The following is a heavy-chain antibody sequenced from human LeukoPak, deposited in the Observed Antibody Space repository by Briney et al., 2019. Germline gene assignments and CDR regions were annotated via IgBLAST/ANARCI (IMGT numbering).Heavy chain of an antibody. CDR2: IYASGNA. J-gene: IGHJ6*03. CDR1: SGSIRSGGYY. CDR3: ARAQARDSDNSSYMDV. Sequence: SQTLSLTCTVSSGSIRSGGYYWSWIRQPAGKRLEWIGRIYASGNANYNPSLKIRVTISVDLSKNQFSLNLRSVTAADTAVYYCARAQARDSDNSSYMDVWGKGTTVITSS. V-gene: IGHV4-61*02. D-gene: IGHD2-21*01.